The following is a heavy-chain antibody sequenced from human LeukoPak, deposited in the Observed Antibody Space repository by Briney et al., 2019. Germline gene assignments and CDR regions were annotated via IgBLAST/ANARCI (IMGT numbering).Heavy chain of an antibody. Sequence: GGSLSLSCAASGFTFSDYSMTWIRQAPGKGLEWVSHISISGSIICYADSVKGRFTISRDNAKNSLYLQINSLRAEDTAVYYCARGRGYSNYPDYWGQGTLVTVSS. D-gene: IGHD4-11*01. J-gene: IGHJ4*02. CDR1: GFTFSDYS. CDR3: ARGRGYSNYPDY. V-gene: IGHV3-11*04. CDR2: ISISGSII.